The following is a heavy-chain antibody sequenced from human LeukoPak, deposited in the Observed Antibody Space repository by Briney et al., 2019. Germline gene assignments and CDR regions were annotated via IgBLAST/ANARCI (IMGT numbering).Heavy chain of an antibody. CDR1: GYTFTSYY. V-gene: IGHV1-46*03. D-gene: IGHD2-2*01. Sequence: GASVKVSCKTSGYTFTSYYMHWMRQAPGQGVEWVGMINPNGGGTSSAQKFQGRVTLTRDTSTSTVYMDLSSLRSEDTAIYYCARRGGCISTSCNLDYWGQGTLVTVSS. CDR2: INPNGGGT. J-gene: IGHJ4*02. CDR3: ARRGGCISTSCNLDY.